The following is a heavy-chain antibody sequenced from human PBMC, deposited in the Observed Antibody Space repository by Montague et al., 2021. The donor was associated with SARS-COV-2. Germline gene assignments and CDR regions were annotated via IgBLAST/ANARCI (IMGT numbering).Heavy chain of an antibody. V-gene: IGHV4-61*02. CDR1: GGAIGDGHCH. Sequence: TLSLTCTVSGGAIGDGHCHWSWVRQPAGKGLEWIGRIYVPGNSKSNPSLKSRVTMSIDTAKHQFYLNPTSVTAADTAVYYCVGDAYDPLDGHWGQGTLVTVSS. D-gene: IGHD3-3*01. CDR3: VGDAYDPLDGH. CDR2: IYVPGNS. J-gene: IGHJ4*02.